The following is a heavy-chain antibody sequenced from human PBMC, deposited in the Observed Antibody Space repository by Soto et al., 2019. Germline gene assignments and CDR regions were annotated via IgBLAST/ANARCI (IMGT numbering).Heavy chain of an antibody. J-gene: IGHJ4*02. CDR1: GFRISSYG. V-gene: IGHV3-30*03. CDR2: FSYDGSNE. D-gene: IGHD1-26*01. CDR3: ARVLYSGSYSRDYYFDY. Sequence: GGSLRLSCAASGFRISSYGLHWVRQAPGKGLEWVGVFSYDGSNEYYADSVKGRFTLSRDTSENTLYLQMNSRRVEDTAVYYCARVLYSGSYSRDYYFDYWGQGTLVTVSS.